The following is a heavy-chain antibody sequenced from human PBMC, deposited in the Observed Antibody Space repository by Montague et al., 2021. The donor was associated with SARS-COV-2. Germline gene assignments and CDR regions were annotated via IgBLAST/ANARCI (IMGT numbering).Heavy chain of an antibody. D-gene: IGHD2-2*01. J-gene: IGHJ6*02. CDR3: SRFAYRLLFIASYYGMDV. CDR2: ISHSGSN. Sequence: SETLCLTCAVYGGSFSGYYWSWIRQPQGKGMEWIGEISHSGSNNYKPSLKSRGTRSIDTSKNQFYLKLSSVTAADTAVYYCSRFAYRLLFIASYYGMDVWGQALTVTVSS. CDR1: GGSFSGYY. V-gene: IGHV4-34*01.